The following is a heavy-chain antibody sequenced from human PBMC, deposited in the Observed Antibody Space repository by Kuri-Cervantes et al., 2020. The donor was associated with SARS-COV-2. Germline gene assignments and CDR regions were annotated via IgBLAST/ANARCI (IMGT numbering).Heavy chain of an antibody. J-gene: IGHJ5*02. CDR2: IIPIFGTA. CDR1: GGTFSSYA. D-gene: IGHD3-3*01. Sequence: SVKVSCKASGGTFSSYAISWVRQAPGQGLEWMGGIIPIFGTANYAQKFQGRVTITTDESTSTAYMELSSLRSEDTAIYYCARYSDFWSDWNWFDPWGQGTLVTVSS. CDR3: ARYSDFWSDWNWFDP. V-gene: IGHV1-69*05.